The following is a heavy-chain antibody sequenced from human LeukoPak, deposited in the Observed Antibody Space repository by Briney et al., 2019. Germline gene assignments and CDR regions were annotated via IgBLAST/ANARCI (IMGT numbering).Heavy chain of an antibody. Sequence: PSGTLSLTCAVSGVSISSSEWWIWVRQPPGQGLEWTGEIHRAGRTRYNPSLKSRVTISMDYSKNQFSLKLTSVTAADTAIYYCGKTDIYFNPIDYWGPGSLVTVSS. D-gene: IGHD3-9*01. J-gene: IGHJ4*02. CDR1: GVSISSSEW. V-gene: IGHV4-4*02. CDR3: GKTDIYFNPIDY. CDR2: IHRAGRT.